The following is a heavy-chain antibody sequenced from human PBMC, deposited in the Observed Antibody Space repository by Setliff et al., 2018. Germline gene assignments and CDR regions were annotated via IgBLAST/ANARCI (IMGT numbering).Heavy chain of an antibody. CDR3: ARAQSWSGGPYYFDN. V-gene: IGHV1-2*02. D-gene: IGHD3-3*01. J-gene: IGHJ4*02. CDR1: GYTFTGYY. Sequence: ASVKVSCKTSGYTFTGYYMHWVRQAPGQGLEWMGWINPNSGGTNYAQKFQGRVTMTEDTSTDTAYMELSSLRFEDTAVYYCARAQSWSGGPYYFDNWGQGTLVTAPQ. CDR2: INPNSGGT.